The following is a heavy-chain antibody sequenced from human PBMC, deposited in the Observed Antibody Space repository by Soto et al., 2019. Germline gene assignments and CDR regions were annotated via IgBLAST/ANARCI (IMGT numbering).Heavy chain of an antibody. CDR2: IYYSGST. Sequence: PSETLSLTCTVSGGSISSGDYYWSWIRQPPGKGLEWIGYIYYSGSTYYNPSLKSRVTISVDTSKNQFSLKLSSVTAADTAVYYCARDSRIVGVADYWGQGTLVTVSS. J-gene: IGHJ4*02. D-gene: IGHD1-26*01. CDR1: GGSISSGDYY. V-gene: IGHV4-30-4*01. CDR3: ARDSRIVGVADY.